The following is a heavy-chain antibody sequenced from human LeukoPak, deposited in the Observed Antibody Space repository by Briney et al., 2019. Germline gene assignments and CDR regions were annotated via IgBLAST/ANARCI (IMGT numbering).Heavy chain of an antibody. D-gene: IGHD5-24*01. CDR3: ASGKAATIAFDY. J-gene: IGHJ4*02. Sequence: PGGSLRLSCAASGFSFSSYSMNWVRQAPGKGLEWVSYISSSSSTIYYADSVKGRFTISRDNAKNSLYLQMNSLRDEDTVVYYCASGKAATIAFDYWGQGTLVTVSS. CDR2: ISSSSSTI. V-gene: IGHV3-48*02. CDR1: GFSFSSYS.